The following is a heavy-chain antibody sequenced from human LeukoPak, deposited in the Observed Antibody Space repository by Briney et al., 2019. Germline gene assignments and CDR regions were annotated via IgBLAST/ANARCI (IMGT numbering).Heavy chain of an antibody. CDR2: ISSTSGDV. V-gene: IGHV3-48*01. Sequence: GGSLRLSCVASGFSFSRFGMNWVRQAPGKALEWISHISSTSGDVYYADSVKGRFTISRDNAKNSLYLQMNSLRVEDTALYYCAQKGGTDHWGQGTLVTVSS. D-gene: IGHD2-15*01. CDR1: GFSFSRFG. J-gene: IGHJ4*02. CDR3: AQKGGTDH.